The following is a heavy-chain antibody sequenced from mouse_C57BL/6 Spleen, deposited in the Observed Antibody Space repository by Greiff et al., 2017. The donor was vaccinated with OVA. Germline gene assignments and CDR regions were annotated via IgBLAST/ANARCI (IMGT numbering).Heavy chain of an antibody. Sequence: VQLQQPGTELVKPGASVKLSCKASGYTFTSYWMHWVKQRPGQGLEWIGNINPSNGGTNYNEKFKSKATLTVDKSSSTAYMQLSSLTSEDSAVYYCAKEDGGGYWYFDVWGTGTTVTGSS. CDR2: INPSNGGT. J-gene: IGHJ1*03. CDR1: GYTFTSYW. CDR3: AKEDGGGYWYFDV. D-gene: IGHD1-1*01. V-gene: IGHV1-53*01.